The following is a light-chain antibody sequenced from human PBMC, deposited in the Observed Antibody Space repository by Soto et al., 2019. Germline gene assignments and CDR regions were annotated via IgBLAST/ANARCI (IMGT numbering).Light chain of an antibody. J-gene: IGKJ5*01. CDR2: DAS. V-gene: IGKV3-11*01. CDR1: QSVSSH. CDR3: QQGGNWPLT. Sequence: EIVLTQSPATLSLSPGEGATVSCRVSQSVSSHLAWYQQKRGQAPRLLIYDASSRASGIPARFSGRGSGTDVTLTISYLEPEDFAIYYCQQGGNWPLTFGQGTRLEIK.